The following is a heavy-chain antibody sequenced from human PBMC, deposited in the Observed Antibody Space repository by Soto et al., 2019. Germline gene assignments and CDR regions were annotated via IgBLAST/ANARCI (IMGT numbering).Heavy chain of an antibody. Sequence: PGEALKISWKGSGYSFTNYWISWVRQMPGKGPEWMGSIESSYSYNNFSPSFQGHVTISADKSICTAYLPWGRLKASDTGTFYCVRLRYYDSSGSPNSMDVWGQGTTVTLSS. CDR2: IESSYSYN. D-gene: IGHD3-22*01. J-gene: IGHJ6*02. V-gene: IGHV5-10-1*01. CDR1: GYSFTNYW. CDR3: VRLRYYDSSGSPNSMDV.